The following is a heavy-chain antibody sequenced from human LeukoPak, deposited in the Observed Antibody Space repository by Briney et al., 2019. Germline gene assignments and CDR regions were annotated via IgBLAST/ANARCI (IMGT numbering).Heavy chain of an antibody. V-gene: IGHV4-4*07. Sequence: WETLSLTCTVSGGSISNYYWSWIRQPAGKGLEWIGRVYNSGSTNYNPSLKSRVTMSVGTSKYQFSLKLRSVTAADTAVYYCAGVANYRSGERLDYWGQGTLVTVSS. J-gene: IGHJ4*02. CDR1: GGSISNYY. CDR3: AGVANYRSGERLDY. D-gene: IGHD4/OR15-4a*01. CDR2: VYNSGST.